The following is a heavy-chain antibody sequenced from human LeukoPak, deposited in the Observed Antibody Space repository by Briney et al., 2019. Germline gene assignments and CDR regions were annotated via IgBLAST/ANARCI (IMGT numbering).Heavy chain of an antibody. D-gene: IGHD5-24*01. J-gene: IGHJ4*02. Sequence: GASVKVSCKASGSTFTDYYIHWVRQAPGQGLEWMGGINPHSGATNYAQKFQGRVTMTRDTSITTTYMDLSRLTSADTAVFYCARGSLQENFDSWGQGTLVAVSS. CDR1: GSTFTDYY. CDR2: INPHSGAT. V-gene: IGHV1-2*02. CDR3: ARGSLQENFDS.